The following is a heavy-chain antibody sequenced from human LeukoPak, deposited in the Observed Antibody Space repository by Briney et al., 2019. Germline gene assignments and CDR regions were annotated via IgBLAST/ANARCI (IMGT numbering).Heavy chain of an antibody. CDR2: IIPIFGTA. Sequence: GASVKVSCKASGGTFSSYAISWVRQAPGQGLEWMGGIIPIFGTANYAQKFQGRVTITADESTSTAYMELSSLRSEDTAVYYCASGGDYGLWDYYYYYGMDVWGQGTTVTVSS. CDR1: GGTFSSYA. V-gene: IGHV1-69*13. D-gene: IGHD4-17*01. J-gene: IGHJ6*02. CDR3: ASGGDYGLWDYYYYYGMDV.